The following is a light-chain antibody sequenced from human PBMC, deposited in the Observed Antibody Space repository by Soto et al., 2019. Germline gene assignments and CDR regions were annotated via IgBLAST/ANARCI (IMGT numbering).Light chain of an antibody. Sequence: EIVLTQSPGTLSLSPGERATLSCRASQSFSSSYLAWNQQKPGQAPRLLIYGASTRATDVPDRFSGSGSGADFTLSISRLEPEDFAVYYCQQYGSSPPRTFGQGTKVDIK. CDR1: QSFSSSY. V-gene: IGKV3-20*01. J-gene: IGKJ1*01. CDR2: GAS. CDR3: QQYGSSPPRT.